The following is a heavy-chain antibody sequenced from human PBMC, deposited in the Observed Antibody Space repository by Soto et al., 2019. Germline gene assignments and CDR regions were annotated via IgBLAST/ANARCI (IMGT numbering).Heavy chain of an antibody. J-gene: IGHJ4*02. CDR2: ISLSGDNT. D-gene: IGHD5-12*01. CDR1: GFIFTDYA. CDR3: ARVTSRDGSRNY. Sequence: PGGSLRLSCVASGFIFTDYAMSWVRQGPGKGLEWVAGISLSGDNTNYADSVKGRFIISRDNAKNSLYLEMNSLRTEDTAVYYCARVTSRDGSRNYWGQGTLVTVSS. V-gene: IGHV3-23*01.